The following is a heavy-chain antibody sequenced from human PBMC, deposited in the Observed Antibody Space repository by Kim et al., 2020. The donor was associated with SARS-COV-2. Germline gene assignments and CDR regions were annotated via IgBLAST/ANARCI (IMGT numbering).Heavy chain of an antibody. CDR3: ARRGHSGSDY. J-gene: IGHJ4*02. CDR2: IYYSGST. Sequence: SETLSLTCTVSGGSISSSSYYWGWIRQPPGKGLEWIGSIYYSGSTYYNPSLKSRVTISVDTSKNQFSLKLSSVTAADTAVYYCARRGHSGSDYWGQGTLVTVSS. D-gene: IGHD1-26*01. V-gene: IGHV4-39*01. CDR1: GGSISSSSYY.